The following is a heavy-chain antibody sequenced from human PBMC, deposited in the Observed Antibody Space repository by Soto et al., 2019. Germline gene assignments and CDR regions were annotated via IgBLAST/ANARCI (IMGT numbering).Heavy chain of an antibody. V-gene: IGHV4-61*01. CDR2: IYYSGST. Sequence: SETLSLTCTVSGGSVSSGSYCWSWIRQPPGKGLEWIGYIYYSGSTNYNPSLKSRVTISVDTSKNQFSLKLSSVTAADTAVYYCARVSWSGALDPWGQGTLVTVSS. J-gene: IGHJ5*02. CDR1: GGSVSSGSYC. CDR3: ARVSWSGALDP. D-gene: IGHD3-3*01.